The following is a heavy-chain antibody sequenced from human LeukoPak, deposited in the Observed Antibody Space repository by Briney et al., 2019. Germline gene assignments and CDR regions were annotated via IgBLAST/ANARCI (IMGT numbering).Heavy chain of an antibody. CDR2: IYSDNT. Sequence: GGSLILSCTVSGFTVSSNSMSWVRQAPGRGLEWVSFIYSDNTHYSDSVKGRFTISRDNSKNTLYLQMNSLRAEDTAVYYCARRAGAYSHPYDYWGQGTLVTVSS. CDR3: ARRAGAYSHPYDY. CDR1: GFTVSSNS. D-gene: IGHD4/OR15-4a*01. J-gene: IGHJ4*02. V-gene: IGHV3-53*01.